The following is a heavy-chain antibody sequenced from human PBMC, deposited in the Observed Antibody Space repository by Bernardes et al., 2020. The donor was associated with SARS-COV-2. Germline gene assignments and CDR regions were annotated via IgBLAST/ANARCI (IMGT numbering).Heavy chain of an antibody. D-gene: IGHD6-13*01. CDR1: GGSISSSTYY. CDR2: IYYSGNT. V-gene: IGHV4-39*01. J-gene: IGHJ6*02. Sequence: SETLSLTCTVSGGSISSSTYYWGWIRQPPGKGLEWIGSIYYSGNTYYNPSLKTRVTISVDTSKNQFSLKLSSVTAADTAVYYCARSGYSSSWATIDYYGMDVWGQGTTVTVSS. CDR3: ARSGYSSSWATIDYYGMDV.